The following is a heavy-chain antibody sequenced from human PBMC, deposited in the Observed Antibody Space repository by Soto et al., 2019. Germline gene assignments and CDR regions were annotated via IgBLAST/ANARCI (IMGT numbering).Heavy chain of an antibody. Sequence: SETLSLTCTVSGGSISSSSYYWGWIRQPPGKGLEWVGSIYYSGSTYYNPSLKSRVTISVDTSKNQFSLKLSSVTAADTAVYYCASYDYIWGSYRPRGAAFDIWGQGTMVTVSS. D-gene: IGHD3-16*02. J-gene: IGHJ3*02. CDR3: ASYDYIWGSYRPRGAAFDI. CDR2: IYYSGST. V-gene: IGHV4-39*01. CDR1: GGSISSSSYY.